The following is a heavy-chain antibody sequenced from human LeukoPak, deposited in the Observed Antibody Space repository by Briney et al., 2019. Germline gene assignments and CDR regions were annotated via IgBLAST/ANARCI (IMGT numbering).Heavy chain of an antibody. CDR2: IYYSGST. D-gene: IGHD4-17*01. CDR3: ARVDYGDSRGAFDI. CDR1: GGSISSGGYY. J-gene: IGHJ3*02. Sequence: SQTLSLTCTVSGGSISSGGYYWSWIRQHPGKGLEWIGYIYYSGSTYYNPSLKSRVTISVDTSKNQFSLKLSSVTAADTAVYYCARVDYGDSRGAFDIWGQGTMVTVSS. V-gene: IGHV4-31*03.